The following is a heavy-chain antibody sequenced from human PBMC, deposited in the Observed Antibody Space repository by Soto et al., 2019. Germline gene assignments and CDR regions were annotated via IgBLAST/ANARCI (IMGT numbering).Heavy chain of an antibody. CDR2: IIPIFGTA. V-gene: IGHV1-69*01. CDR1: GGTFSSYA. CDR3: ARDGGLELRNYYYYMDV. D-gene: IGHD1-7*01. J-gene: IGHJ6*03. Sequence: ASVKVSCKASGGTFSSYAISWVRQAPGQGLEWVGGIIPIFGTANYAQKFQGRVTITADESTSTAYMELSSLRSEDTAVYYCARDGGLELRNYYYYMDVWGKGTTVTVSS.